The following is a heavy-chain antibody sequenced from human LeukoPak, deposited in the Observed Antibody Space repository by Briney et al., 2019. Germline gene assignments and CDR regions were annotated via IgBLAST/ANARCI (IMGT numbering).Heavy chain of an antibody. CDR1: GYTLTELS. D-gene: IGHD3-22*01. CDR3: VTYYYDSSGYYLYDY. V-gene: IGHV1-24*01. CDR2: FDPEDGET. J-gene: IGHJ4*02. Sequence: ASVKVSCKVSGYTLTELSMHWVRQAPGKGLEWMGGFDPEDGETIYAQKFQGRVTMTEDTSTDTAYMELSSLRSEDTAVYYCVTYYYDSSGYYLYDYWGQGTLVTVSS.